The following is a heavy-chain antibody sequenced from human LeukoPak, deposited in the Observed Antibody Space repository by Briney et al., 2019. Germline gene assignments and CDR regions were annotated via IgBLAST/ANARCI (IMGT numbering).Heavy chain of an antibody. V-gene: IGHV5-51*01. CDR3: AKGGYSYGSDAFDI. D-gene: IGHD5-18*01. Sequence: GESPEISFQGSGYRFTSYWIGWVRQLPGKGLEWMGIIYSGDSDTRYSPSFQGQVTISADKSISTAYLQWSSLKASDTAMYYCAKGGYSYGSDAFDIWGQGTMVTVSS. CDR1: GYRFTSYW. CDR2: IYSGDSDT. J-gene: IGHJ3*02.